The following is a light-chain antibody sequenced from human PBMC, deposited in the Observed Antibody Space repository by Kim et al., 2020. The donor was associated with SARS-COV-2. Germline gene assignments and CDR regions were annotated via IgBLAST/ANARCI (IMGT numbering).Light chain of an antibody. CDR1: QSVSSNY. CDR3: QHYAATLYT. Sequence: EIVLTQSPGTLSLSPGERATLSCRASQSVSSNYLAWYQQKPGQPPRLLIYGASSRATGIPDRFSGSGSGTDFTLTINRLEPEDFAMYYCQHYAATLYTFGQGTKLEIK. CDR2: GAS. J-gene: IGKJ2*01. V-gene: IGKV3-20*01.